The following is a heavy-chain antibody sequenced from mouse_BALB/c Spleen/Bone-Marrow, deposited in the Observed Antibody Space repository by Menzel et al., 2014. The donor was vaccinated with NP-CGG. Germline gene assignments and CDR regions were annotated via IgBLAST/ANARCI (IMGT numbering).Heavy chain of an antibody. D-gene: IGHD2-4*01. CDR1: DFTFSSYT. CDR3: TRYGGMIKRQYDFDY. V-gene: IGHV5-6-4*01. CDR2: ISSGGSYT. Sequence: EVMLVESGAGLVKPGGSLKLSCAASDFTFSSYTMSWVRQTPEKRLEWVAIISSGGSYTYYPDSVKGRFTFYRDNANNTLYLQISSLKYEDSAMYSCTRYGGMIKRQYDFDYWGQGTTLTVSS. J-gene: IGHJ2*01.